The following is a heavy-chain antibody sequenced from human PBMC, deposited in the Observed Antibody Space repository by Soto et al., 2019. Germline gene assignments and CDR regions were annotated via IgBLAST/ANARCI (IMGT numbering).Heavy chain of an antibody. CDR1: GFTFGDYA. CDR3: TRVRITGTYGMDV. J-gene: IGHJ6*02. Sequence: PGGSLRLSCTAPGFTFGDYAMSWVRQAPGKGLEWVGFIRSKAYGGTTEYAASVKGRFTISRDDSKSIAYLQMNSLKTEDTAVYYCTRVRITGTYGMDVWGQGTTVTVSS. V-gene: IGHV3-49*04. CDR2: IRSKAYGGTT. D-gene: IGHD1-20*01.